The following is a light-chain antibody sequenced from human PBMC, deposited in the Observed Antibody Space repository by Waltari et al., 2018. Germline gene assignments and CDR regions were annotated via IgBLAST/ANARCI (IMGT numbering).Light chain of an antibody. J-gene: IGKJ3*01. V-gene: IGKV1-27*01. Sequence: DIQMTQSPSSLSASVGYTVSITCRASQSFTSNLAWYQQKPGKAPKLLIYSASSLQSGVPSRFSGSESGTHFTLTISSLQPEDIGSYYCQQYYSYPFTFGPGTKLDIK. CDR3: QQYYSYPFT. CDR2: SAS. CDR1: QSFTSN.